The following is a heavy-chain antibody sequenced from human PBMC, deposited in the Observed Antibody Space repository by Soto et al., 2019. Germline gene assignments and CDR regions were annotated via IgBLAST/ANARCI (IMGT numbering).Heavy chain of an antibody. Sequence: QVQLVQSGAEVKKPGSSVKVSCKASGGTFSSYAISWVRQAPGQGLEWMGGIIPIFGTANYAQKFQGRVMITADESTSTAYMELSSLRSEDTAVYYCARGYYYDSSGYYSNAYYFDYWGQGTLVTVSS. J-gene: IGHJ4*02. CDR3: ARGYYYDSSGYYSNAYYFDY. V-gene: IGHV1-69*01. CDR2: IIPIFGTA. D-gene: IGHD3-22*01. CDR1: GGTFSSYA.